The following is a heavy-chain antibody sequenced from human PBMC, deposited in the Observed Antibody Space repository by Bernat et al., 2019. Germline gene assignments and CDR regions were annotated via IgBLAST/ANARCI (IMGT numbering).Heavy chain of an antibody. CDR1: GFTFSSYA. V-gene: IGHV3-23*01. J-gene: IGHJ6*03. CDR3: AKAGDDFWSTDPTNRYYCYYYMDV. D-gene: IGHD3-3*01. Sequence: EVQVLESGGGLVQPGGSLRLSCAASGFTFSSYAMNWVRQAPGKGLEWVSGIGGSGDGTYYADSVQGRFTISRDNSGNTLYLQMNSLRVEDTAVYYCAKAGDDFWSTDPTNRYYCYYYMDVWGKGTTVAVSS. CDR2: IGGSGDGT.